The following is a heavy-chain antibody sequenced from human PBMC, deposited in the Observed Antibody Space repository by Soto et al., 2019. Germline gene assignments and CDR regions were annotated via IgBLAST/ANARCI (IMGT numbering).Heavy chain of an antibody. J-gene: IGHJ4*02. V-gene: IGHV4-59*01. Sequence: SETLSLTCTVSGTSISSYYWSWIRQPPGKGLEWIANIHYSGTTNYNPSLASRVTLSVATSKHQFSLKMTSVTAADRAMYVCATYHSYALDYWGRGALVTVSS. CDR1: GTSISSYY. D-gene: IGHD2-8*01. CDR3: ATYHSYALDY. CDR2: IHYSGTT.